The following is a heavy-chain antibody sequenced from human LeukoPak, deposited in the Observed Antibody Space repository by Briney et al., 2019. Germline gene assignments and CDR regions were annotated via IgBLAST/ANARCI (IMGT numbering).Heavy chain of an antibody. Sequence: PGGSLRLSCAASGFTFSSYWMSWVRQAPGKGLEWVANIKQDGSEKYYVDSVKGRFTISRDNAKNSLYLQMNSLRAEDTAVYYCARSLGGGSYWSSAFDIWGQGTMVTVSS. CDR2: IKQDGSEK. D-gene: IGHD1-26*01. V-gene: IGHV3-7*01. CDR3: ARSLGGGSYWSSAFDI. J-gene: IGHJ3*02. CDR1: GFTFSSYW.